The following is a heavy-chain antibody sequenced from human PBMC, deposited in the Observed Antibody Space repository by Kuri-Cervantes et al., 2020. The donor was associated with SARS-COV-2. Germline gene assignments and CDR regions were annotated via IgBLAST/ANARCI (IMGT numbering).Heavy chain of an antibody. D-gene: IGHD3-22*01. J-gene: IGHJ4*02. V-gene: IGHV3-21*01. CDR3: ARQGLDSSGYSLGYY. CDR1: GFTFSSYS. Sequence: GGSLRLSCAASGFTFSSYSMNWVRQAPGKGLEWVSSISSSSSYIYYADSVKGRFTISGDNAKNSLYLQMNSLTADDTAVYYCARQGLDSSGYSLGYYWGQGTLVTVSS. CDR2: ISSSSSYI.